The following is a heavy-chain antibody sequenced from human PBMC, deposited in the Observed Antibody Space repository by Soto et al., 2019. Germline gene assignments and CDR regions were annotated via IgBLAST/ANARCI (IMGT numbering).Heavy chain of an antibody. CDR3: ASSHAGAHITAAVH. Sequence: QLQLQESGSGLVKPSQTLSLTCADSGGSISSGGYSWNWIGQPPGKGVEWIGYIYRSGSIYYIPTLKSRVTISVDRSKNQFSLKLSSVTAADTAVYYCASSHAGAHITAAVHWGQGTLVTVSS. J-gene: IGHJ4*02. V-gene: IGHV4-30-2*01. D-gene: IGHD6-13*01. CDR2: IYRSGSI. CDR1: GGSISSGGYS.